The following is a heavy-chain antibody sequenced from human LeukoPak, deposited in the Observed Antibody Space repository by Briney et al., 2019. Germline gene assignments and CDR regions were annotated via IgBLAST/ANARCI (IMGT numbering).Heavy chain of an antibody. J-gene: IGHJ5*02. CDR3: AKTSRRGGGYYNWFDP. Sequence: GASVKVSCKASGYTFTDYYMHWVRQAPGQGLEWMGRINPNSGGTNYAQKFQGRVTMTRDTSISTAYVELNNLKSDDTAVYYCAKTSRRGGGYYNWFDPWGQGTLVTVSS. D-gene: IGHD1-26*01. CDR2: INPNSGGT. CDR1: GYTFTDYY. V-gene: IGHV1-2*06.